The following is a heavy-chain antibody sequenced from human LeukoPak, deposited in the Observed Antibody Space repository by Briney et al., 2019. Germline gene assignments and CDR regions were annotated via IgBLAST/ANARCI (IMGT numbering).Heavy chain of an antibody. Sequence: PGGSLRLSCAASGFTFSTYNMIWVRQAPGKGLEWVSSIRGSRNYIHYADSVKGRFSISRDNAKSSLYLQMNSLRADDTAVYYCARLDSSAWFPDYWGQGTLVTVSS. CDR3: ARLDSSAWFPDY. J-gene: IGHJ4*02. CDR1: GFTFSTYN. D-gene: IGHD6-19*01. V-gene: IGHV3-21*01. CDR2: IRGSRNYI.